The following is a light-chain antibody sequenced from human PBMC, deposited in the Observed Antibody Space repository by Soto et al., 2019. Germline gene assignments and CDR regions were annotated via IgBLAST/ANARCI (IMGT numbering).Light chain of an antibody. CDR2: SNN. CDR3: AAWDDSLNGWV. Sequence: QSVRTQPPSASGTPGQRVTNSCSGSSSNIGSNTVNWYQQLPGTAPKLLIYSNNQRPSGVPDRFSGSKSGTSASLAISGLQSEDEADYYCAAWDDSLNGWVFGGETKLTVL. V-gene: IGLV1-44*01. CDR1: SSNIGSNT. J-gene: IGLJ3*02.